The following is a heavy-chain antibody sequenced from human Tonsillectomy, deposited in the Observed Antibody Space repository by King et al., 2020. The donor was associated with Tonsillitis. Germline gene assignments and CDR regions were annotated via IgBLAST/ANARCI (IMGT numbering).Heavy chain of an antibody. CDR1: GFTFNSYA. Sequence: VQLVESGGTLVQPGGSLRLSCAASGFTFNSYAMNWVRQAPGKGLEGVSTITGGGGSTYYADSVKGRFTISRDTSKNTLYLQMDSLRAEDTAVYYCAKDYPLTGAFDFWGQGTMVTVSS. V-gene: IGHV3-23*04. CDR2: ITGGGGST. J-gene: IGHJ3*01. CDR3: AKDYPLTGAFDF.